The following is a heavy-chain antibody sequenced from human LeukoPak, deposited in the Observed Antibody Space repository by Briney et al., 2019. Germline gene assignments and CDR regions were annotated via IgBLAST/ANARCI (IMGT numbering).Heavy chain of an antibody. CDR1: GFNFSNYG. Sequence: GGSLRLSCAASGFNFSNYGMHWVRQAPGKGLEWVAIIWYDGSNKYYADSVKGRFTISRDNSKNTLYLQMNSLRAEDTAVYYCARGVGRESYGMDVWGQGTTVTVSS. CDR3: ARGVGRESYGMDV. J-gene: IGHJ6*02. CDR2: IWYDGSNK. V-gene: IGHV3-33*01. D-gene: IGHD3-10*01.